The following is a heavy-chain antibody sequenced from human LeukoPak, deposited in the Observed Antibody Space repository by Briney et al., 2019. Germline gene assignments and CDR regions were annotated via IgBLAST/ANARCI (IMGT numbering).Heavy chain of an antibody. J-gene: IGHJ6*03. D-gene: IGHD1-26*01. CDR2: INPNSGGT. Sequence: ASVKVSCKASGYTFTGYYMHWVRQAPGQGLEWMGWINPNSGGTNYAQKFQGRVTMTRDTSISTAYMELSRLRSDDTAVCYCVRGAGATISYYHYYMDVWGKGTTVTVSS. CDR1: GYTFTGYY. V-gene: IGHV1-2*02. CDR3: VRGAGATISYYHYYMDV.